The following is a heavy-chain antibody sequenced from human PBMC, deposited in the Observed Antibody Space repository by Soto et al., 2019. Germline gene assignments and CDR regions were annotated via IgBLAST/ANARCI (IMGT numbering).Heavy chain of an antibody. Sequence: SETLSLTCAVYGGSFSGYYWSWIRQPPGKGLEWIGEINHSGSTNYNPSLKSRVTISVDTSKNQFSLRLSSVTAADTAEYYCATGGRLQRWSLFDIWGQGTMVTVSS. CDR2: INHSGST. J-gene: IGHJ3*02. V-gene: IGHV4-34*01. CDR3: ATGGRLQRWSLFDI. D-gene: IGHD2-15*01. CDR1: GGSFSGYY.